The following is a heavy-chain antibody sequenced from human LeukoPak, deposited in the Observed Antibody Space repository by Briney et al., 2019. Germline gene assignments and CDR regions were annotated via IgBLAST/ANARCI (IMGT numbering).Heavy chain of an antibody. CDR2: VYPDDSDT. D-gene: IGHD2/OR15-2a*01. J-gene: IGHJ3*02. CDR1: GYSFTNYW. CDR3: ARLSMGHDAFDI. V-gene: IGHV5-51*01. Sequence: GESLKISRKGSGYSFTNYWIAWVRQLPGKGLEWMGIVYPDDSDTRYNPSFQGQVTLSADKSILTAYLQWSSLKASDTAIYYCARLSMGHDAFDIWGQGTMVTVSS.